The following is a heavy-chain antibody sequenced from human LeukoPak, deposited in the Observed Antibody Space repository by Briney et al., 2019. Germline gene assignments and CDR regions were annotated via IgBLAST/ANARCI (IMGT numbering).Heavy chain of an antibody. V-gene: IGHV3-7*01. Sequence: GGSLRLSCVASGFTFSNYWMTWVRQAPGKGLEWVANIKLDGSEKYYMDSVKGRFTISRGDAKNSLFLQMDSLRAEDTAVYNCARISSRRYYFDHWGQGTLVTVSS. CDR2: IKLDGSEK. CDR3: ARISSRRYYFDH. D-gene: IGHD6-13*01. J-gene: IGHJ4*02. CDR1: GFTFSNYW.